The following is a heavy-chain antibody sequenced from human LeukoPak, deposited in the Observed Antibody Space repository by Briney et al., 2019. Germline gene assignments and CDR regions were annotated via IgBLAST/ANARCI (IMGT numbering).Heavy chain of an antibody. CDR2: ISSSGSYI. D-gene: IGHD1-26*01. V-gene: IGHV3-21*01. CDR3: ARERYSVQFDY. CDR1: GFTFSSYS. Sequence: GGSLRLSCAASGFTFSSYSMNWVRQAPGKGLEWVSSISSSGSYINYADSVKGRFTISRDNAKNSLYLQMDSLRAEDTAVYYCARERYSVQFDYWGQGTLVTVSS. J-gene: IGHJ4*02.